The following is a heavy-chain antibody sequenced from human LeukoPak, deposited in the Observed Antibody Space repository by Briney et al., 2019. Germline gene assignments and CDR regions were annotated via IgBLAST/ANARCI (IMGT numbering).Heavy chain of an antibody. CDR3: ARQRAVNWYFDL. J-gene: IGHJ2*01. CDR2: VYHNGGT. V-gene: IGHV4-59*01. CDR1: GGSINSYY. Sequence: TSETLSLTCTVAGGSINSYYWTCIRHPPGKALEWIGSVYHNGGTTYNRSLQSRVTVSVDTSKTHFSLSLTSVTAADTALYYCARQRAVNWYFDLWGRGTLVTVSS. D-gene: IGHD3-22*01.